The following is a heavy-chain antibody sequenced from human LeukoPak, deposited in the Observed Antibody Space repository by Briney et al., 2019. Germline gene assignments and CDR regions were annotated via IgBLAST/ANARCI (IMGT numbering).Heavy chain of an antibody. J-gene: IGHJ4*02. Sequence: ASVKVSCKASGYTFTSYWIRWVRQAPGQGLEWMGLINPDGGSTAYAHRFQGRVITTRDTSTSTAYMDLSSLRSEDTAVYHCARAPRNSSTMLDYWGQGTLVTVSS. CDR2: INPDGGST. CDR3: ARAPRNSSTMLDY. CDR1: GYTFTSYW. V-gene: IGHV1-46*01. D-gene: IGHD1-14*01.